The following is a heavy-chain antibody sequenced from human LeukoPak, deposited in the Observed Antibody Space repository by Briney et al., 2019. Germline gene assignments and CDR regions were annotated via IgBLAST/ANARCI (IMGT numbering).Heavy chain of an antibody. CDR1: GGSISSGSYY. CDR3: ARRRRYFFDY. V-gene: IGHV4-31*03. J-gene: IGHJ4*02. CDR2: TYYSGST. Sequence: PSQTLSLTCTVSGGSISSGSYYWSWIRQHPGKGLECIGYTYYSGSTYYNPSLKSRVNISVDTSKNQFSLNLISVTAADTAVYYCARRRRYFFDYWGQGALVTVSS.